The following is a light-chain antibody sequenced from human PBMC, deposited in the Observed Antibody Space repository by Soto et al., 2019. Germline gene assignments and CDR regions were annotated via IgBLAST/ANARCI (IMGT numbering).Light chain of an antibody. J-gene: IGLJ1*01. V-gene: IGLV2-14*01. CDR3: SSYTSRNTLV. CDR1: SSDVGGFDS. CDR2: EVT. Sequence: QSALTQPASVSGSPGQSITLSCTGTSSDVGGFDSVSWYQQHPGSAPKLMIYEVTNRPSGVSHRFSGSKSGNTASLTISGLQTEDEADYYCSSYTSRNTLVFGTGTKVTVL.